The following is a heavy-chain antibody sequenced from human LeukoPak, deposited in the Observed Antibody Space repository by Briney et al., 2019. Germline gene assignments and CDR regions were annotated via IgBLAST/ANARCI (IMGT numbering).Heavy chain of an antibody. V-gene: IGHV3-23*01. J-gene: IGHJ4*02. CDR1: EFTFSRYA. CDR2: ISDDSSFT. CDR3: AKHVGSGSGWDYFDY. D-gene: IGHD3-10*01. Sequence: GGSLRLFCGASEFTFSRYAVTWVRQATGNWMEFLFAISDDSSFTYYADSVKGRFTISRDNSKNTLYLQMNSLRAEDTALYYCAKHVGSGSGWDYFDYWGQGTLVTVSS.